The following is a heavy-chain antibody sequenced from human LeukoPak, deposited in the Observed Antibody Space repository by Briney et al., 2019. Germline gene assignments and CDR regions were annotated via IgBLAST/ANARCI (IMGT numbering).Heavy chain of an antibody. V-gene: IGHV1-46*01. CDR2: INPDGGNT. J-gene: IGHJ3*02. Sequence: ASVKVSCKASGYTFTNSYIHWVRQAPGQVLEGMGLINPDGGNTNYAQNFQGRVTLTRDTSTSTVYLELSSLRSEDTAIYYCATIRDGYNDAYDIWGQGTVVTVPS. D-gene: IGHD5-24*01. CDR3: ATIRDGYNDAYDI. CDR1: GYTFTNSY.